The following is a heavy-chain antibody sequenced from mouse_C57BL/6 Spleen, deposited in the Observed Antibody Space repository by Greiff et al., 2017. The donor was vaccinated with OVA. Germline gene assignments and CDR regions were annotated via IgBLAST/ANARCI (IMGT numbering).Heavy chain of an antibody. Sequence: DVHLVESGGGLVKPGGSLKLSCAASGFTFSDYGMHWVRQAPEKGLEWVAYISSGSSTISYADTVKGRFTISRYNAKNTLFLQKTSLRSEDTAMYYCAREAPYYYGSSPPFDYWGQGTTLTVSS. CDR3: AREAPYYYGSSPPFDY. V-gene: IGHV5-17*01. CDR2: ISSGSSTI. CDR1: GFTFSDYG. D-gene: IGHD1-1*01. J-gene: IGHJ2*01.